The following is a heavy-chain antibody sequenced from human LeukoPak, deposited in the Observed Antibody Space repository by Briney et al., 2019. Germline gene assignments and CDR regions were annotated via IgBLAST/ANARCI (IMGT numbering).Heavy chain of an antibody. V-gene: IGHV4-34*01. CDR2: INDSGST. J-gene: IGHJ4*02. D-gene: IGHD1-26*01. Sequence: SETLSLTCAVYGGSFSGYYRSWIRQPPGKGLEWIGEINDSGSTNYNPSLKSRVIISLGTSKNQFSLRLSSVTAADTAVYYCARVLGVTGPDNWGQGTLVTVSS. CDR3: ARVLGVTGPDN. CDR1: GGSFSGYY.